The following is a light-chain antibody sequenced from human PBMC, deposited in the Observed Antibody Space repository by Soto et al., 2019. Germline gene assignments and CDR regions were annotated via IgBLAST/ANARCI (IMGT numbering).Light chain of an antibody. CDR3: QQANSFPIT. V-gene: IGKV1-12*01. J-gene: IGKJ5*01. CDR2: ATS. Sequence: DIQMTQSPSSVSASVGDRVTITFRASQDIGSWLAWYQQKPGKAAKLLIYATSSLPSGVPSRFSGGGSGTDFTLTLSSLQPEDFATYFCQQANSFPITFGQGTRLEIK. CDR1: QDIGSW.